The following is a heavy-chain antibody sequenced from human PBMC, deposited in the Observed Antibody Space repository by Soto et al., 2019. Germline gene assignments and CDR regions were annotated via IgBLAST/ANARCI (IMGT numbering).Heavy chain of an antibody. CDR1: GFTFSSYE. V-gene: IGHV3-48*03. J-gene: IGHJ6*02. CDR3: ARAPHYYGMDV. CDR2: ISSSGSTI. Sequence: PGGSLRLSCAASGFTFSSYEMNWVRQAPGKGLEWVSYISSSGSTIYYADSVKGRFTISRDNAKNSLYLQMNSLRAEDTAVYYCARAPHYYGMDVWGQGTTVTVSS.